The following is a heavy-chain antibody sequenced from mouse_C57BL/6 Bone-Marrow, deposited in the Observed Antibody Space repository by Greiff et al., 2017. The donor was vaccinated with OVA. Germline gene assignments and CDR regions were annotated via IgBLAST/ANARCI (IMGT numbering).Heavy chain of an antibody. J-gene: IGHJ2*01. CDR3: AHGWDFDY. CDR1: GFSLSTSNMG. Sequence: QVTLKESGPGILQPSQTLSLTCSFSGFSLSTSNMGIGWIRQPSGKGLEWLAHIWWNDDKYYNPSLKSRLTISKDTSNNQVFRKITSVDTADTATYYCAHGWDFDYWGQGTTLTVSS. CDR2: IWWNDDK. D-gene: IGHD3-3*01. V-gene: IGHV8-5*01.